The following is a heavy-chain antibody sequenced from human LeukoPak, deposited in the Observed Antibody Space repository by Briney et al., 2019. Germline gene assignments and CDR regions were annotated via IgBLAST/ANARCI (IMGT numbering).Heavy chain of an antibody. V-gene: IGHV3-9*01. CDR1: GFTFDDYA. J-gene: IGHJ4*02. D-gene: IGHD1-26*01. CDR2: ISWNSGSI. Sequence: GGSPRLSCAASGFTFDDYAMHWVRQAPGRGLEWVSGISWNSGSIGYADSVKGRFTISRDNAKNSLYLQMNSLRAEDTALYYCAKVQSGSYYVLDYWGQGTLVTVSS. CDR3: AKVQSGSYYVLDY.